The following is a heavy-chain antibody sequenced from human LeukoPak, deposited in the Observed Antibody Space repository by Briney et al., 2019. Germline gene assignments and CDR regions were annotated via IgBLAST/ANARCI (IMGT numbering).Heavy chain of an antibody. J-gene: IGHJ4*02. CDR3: ARVMTQEFDY. Sequence: SETLSLTCTVSGGSISSSPYYWGWIRQPPGKGLEWIGSIYYSGTTHYNPSLESRVTISVDTSKSQFSLKLSSVTAADTAVYYCARVMTQEFDYWGQGTLVTVSS. CDR2: IYYSGTT. CDR1: GGSISSSPYY. D-gene: IGHD3-16*01. V-gene: IGHV4-39*07.